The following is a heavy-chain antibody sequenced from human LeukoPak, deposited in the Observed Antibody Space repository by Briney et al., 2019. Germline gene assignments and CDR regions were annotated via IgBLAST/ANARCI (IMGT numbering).Heavy chain of an antibody. V-gene: IGHV4-59*01. D-gene: IGHD3-22*01. CDR1: GGSISTYY. CDR3: SRVSLPANYASSGFYPSDY. J-gene: IGHJ4*02. Sequence: SETLSLTCTVCGGSISTYYWSWIRQPPGKGLEWIAYIHYTGSTNYNPSLESRVTMSVDTSKNQFSLRLSSVTPGDTAVYYCSRVSLPANYASSGFYPSDYWGRGTLVTVSS. CDR2: IHYTGST.